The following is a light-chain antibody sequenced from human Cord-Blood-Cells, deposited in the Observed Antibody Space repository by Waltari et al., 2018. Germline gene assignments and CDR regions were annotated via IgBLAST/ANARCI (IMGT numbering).Light chain of an antibody. CDR3: CSYAGSSTWV. J-gene: IGLJ3*02. V-gene: IGLV2-23*01. CDR2: EGS. Sequence: QSALTQPASVSGSPGQSINIPCTGTSRDVGRYYLVSWYQQRPGKAPKLRIYEGSKRPSGVSNRFSGSKSGNTASLTISGLQAEDEADYYCCSYAGSSTWVFGGGTKLTVL. CDR1: SRDVGRYYL.